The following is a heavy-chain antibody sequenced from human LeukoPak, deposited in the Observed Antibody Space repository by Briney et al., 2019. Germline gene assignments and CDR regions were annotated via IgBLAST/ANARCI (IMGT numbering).Heavy chain of an antibody. J-gene: IGHJ4*02. V-gene: IGHV4-59*01. CDR1: DGSITNDD. Sequence: SETLSLTCTVSDGSITNDDWSWVRQPPGKGLEFIGHVHYSGTANYKPSLRSRVTISIATSKQQFFLKLKSVTAADTAVYYCARGYGDFRVEGRYFHSWGQGTLVTVSS. CDR3: ARGYGDFRVEGRYFHS. CDR2: VHYSGTA. D-gene: IGHD4-17*01.